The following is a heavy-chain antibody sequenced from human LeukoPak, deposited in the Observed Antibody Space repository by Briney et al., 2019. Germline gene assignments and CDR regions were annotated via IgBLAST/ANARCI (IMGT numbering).Heavy chain of an antibody. CDR2: ISGSGGTT. Sequence: PGGSLRLSCAASGFTFSRYGMSWVRQAPGKGLEWVSAISGSGGTTYYADSVKGRFTISRDNAKNSLYLQMNSLRAEDTAVYYCARDRGYYDSSGYPYYYMDVWGKGTTVTVSS. D-gene: IGHD3-22*01. CDR3: ARDRGYYDSSGYPYYYMDV. CDR1: GFTFSRYG. V-gene: IGHV3-23*01. J-gene: IGHJ6*03.